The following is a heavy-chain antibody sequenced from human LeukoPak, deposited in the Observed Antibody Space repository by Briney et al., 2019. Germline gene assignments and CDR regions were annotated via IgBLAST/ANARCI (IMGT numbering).Heavy chain of an antibody. CDR1: GYMFNDYW. CDR3: VRRSIGGYYYSPFDL. V-gene: IGHV5-51*01. CDR2: IYPGDSDT. J-gene: IGHJ3*01. D-gene: IGHD3-22*01. Sequence: PWESLQISCQGSGYMFNDYWVGWVRQPPGKGLEWMGVIYPGDSDTRYSPSSQGLVTISIDKSISTAYLQWSSLKASDAAVYYCVRRSIGGYYYSPFDLWGQGTRVTVSS.